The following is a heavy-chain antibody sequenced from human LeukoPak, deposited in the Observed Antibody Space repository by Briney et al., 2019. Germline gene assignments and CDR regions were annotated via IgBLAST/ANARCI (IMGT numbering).Heavy chain of an antibody. CDR1: GDSVSSNSAA. J-gene: IGHJ2*01. CDR3: ARVVFSSGYFNWYFDL. V-gene: IGHV6-1*01. D-gene: IGHD3-22*01. Sequence: SQTLSLTCAISGDSVSSNSAAWNWIRQSPSRGLEWLGRTYYRSKWYNDYAVSVKSRITINPDTSKNQFSLQLNSVTPEDTAVCYCARVVFSSGYFNWYFDLWGRGTLVTVSS. CDR2: TYYRSKWYN.